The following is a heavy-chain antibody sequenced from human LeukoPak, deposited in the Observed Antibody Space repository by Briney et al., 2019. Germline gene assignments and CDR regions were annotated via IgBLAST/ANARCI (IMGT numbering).Heavy chain of an antibody. J-gene: IGHJ3*02. CDR3: VRGNPDVFDI. V-gene: IGHV7-4-1*02. CDR2: LNTETEPP. CDR1: GYSFTSYV. Sequence: AAVTVSCKASGYSFTSYVLHWVGPAAGQGGAGMGGLNTETEPPTCAQGFTGRFVFSLDTSVSTAYLQISNLKAEDTAVYYCVRGNPDVFDIWGQGTMVTVSS.